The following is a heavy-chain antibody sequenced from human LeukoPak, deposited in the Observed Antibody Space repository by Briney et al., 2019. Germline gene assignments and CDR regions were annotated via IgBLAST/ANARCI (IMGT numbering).Heavy chain of an antibody. CDR1: GGSISSSSYY. Sequence: PSETLSLTCTVAGGSISSSSYYWGWIRQPPGKGLEWIATIYYSGSTYYNPSLKSRVTISVDTSKNQFSLKLNSVTAADTAVYYCARRGKLAHFDYWGQGTLVTVSS. D-gene: IGHD1-1*01. CDR3: ARRGKLAHFDY. CDR2: IYYSGST. V-gene: IGHV4-39*01. J-gene: IGHJ4*02.